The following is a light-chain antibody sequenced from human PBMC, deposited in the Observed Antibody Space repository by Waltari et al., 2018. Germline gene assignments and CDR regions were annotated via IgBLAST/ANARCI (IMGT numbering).Light chain of an antibody. V-gene: IGLV2-11*01. Sequence: QSALTHPRSVSGSPGQSVTISCTATSSDVGNYNYASWYQQHPGKATKVIIYDVYKRPSGVPDRFSGSKSGNTASLTISGLQAEDGADYYCCSYADTSTYVFGTGTQVLVL. CDR2: DVY. CDR3: CSYADTSTYV. CDR1: SSDVGNYNY. J-gene: IGLJ1*01.